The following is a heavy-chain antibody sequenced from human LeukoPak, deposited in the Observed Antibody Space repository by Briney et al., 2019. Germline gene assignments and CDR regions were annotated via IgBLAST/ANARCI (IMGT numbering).Heavy chain of an antibody. D-gene: IGHD6-19*01. CDR3: ARGMYAVAGTSWFDP. CDR1: GGSISTYY. V-gene: IGHV4-4*07. J-gene: IGHJ5*02. CDR2: IYASGST. Sequence: SETLSLTCTASGGSISTYYWSWIRQPAGKGLEWIGRIYASGSTNYNPSLKSRVTMSVDTSKNQFSPKVSSVTAADTAVYYCARGMYAVAGTSWFDPWGPGTLVTVSS.